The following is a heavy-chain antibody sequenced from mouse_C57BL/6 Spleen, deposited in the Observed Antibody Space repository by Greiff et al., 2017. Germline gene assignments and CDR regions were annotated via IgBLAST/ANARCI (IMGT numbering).Heavy chain of an antibody. V-gene: IGHV1-19*01. CDR1: GYTFTDYY. CDR3: ARSAYDYVPSY. D-gene: IGHD2-4*01. J-gene: IGHJ2*01. CDR2: INPYNGGT. Sequence: VQLKESGPELVKPGASVKISCKASGYTFTDYYMNWVKQSHGKSLEWIGVINPYNGGTSYNQKFKGKATLTVDKSSSTAYMELNSLTSEDSAVYYCARSAYDYVPSYWGQGTTLTVSS.